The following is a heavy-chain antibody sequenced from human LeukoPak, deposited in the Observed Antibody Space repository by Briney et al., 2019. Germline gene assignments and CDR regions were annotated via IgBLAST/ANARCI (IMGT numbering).Heavy chain of an antibody. J-gene: IGHJ4*02. CDR3: ATVAVAGDLDY. D-gene: IGHD6-19*01. CDR1: GYTFTSYG. V-gene: IGHV1-18*01. Sequence: GASVKVSCKASGYTFTSYGISWVRQAPGQGLEWMGWISAYNGNTNYAQKLQGRVTMTTDTSTSTAYMELRSLRSDDTAVDYCATVAVAGDLDYWGQGTLVTVSS. CDR2: ISAYNGNT.